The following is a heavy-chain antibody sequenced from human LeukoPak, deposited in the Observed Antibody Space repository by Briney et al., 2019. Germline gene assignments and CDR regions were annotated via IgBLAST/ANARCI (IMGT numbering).Heavy chain of an antibody. CDR1: GGSFSGYY. CDR2: INHSGST. J-gene: IGHJ4*02. CDR3: ARSRSGKWGFDY. D-gene: IGHD1-26*01. Sequence: SETLSLTCAVYGGSFSGYYWSWIRQPPGKGLEWIGEINHSGSTNYNPSLKSRVTISVDTSKNQFSLKLSSVTAADTAVYYCARSRSGKWGFDYWGQGTLVTVSS. V-gene: IGHV4-34*01.